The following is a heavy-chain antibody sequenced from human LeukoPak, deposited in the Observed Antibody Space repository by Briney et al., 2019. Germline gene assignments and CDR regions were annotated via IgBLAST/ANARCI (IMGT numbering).Heavy chain of an antibody. Sequence: GESLKISCKGSGYSFTSYWIGWVRQMPGKGLEWMGIIYPGDSDTRYSPSFQGQVTISADKSISTAYLQWSSLKASDTAMYYCARRHGYSYLRGASYWYFDLWGRGTLVTVSS. J-gene: IGHJ2*01. CDR2: IYPGDSDT. CDR3: ARRHGYSYLRGASYWYFDL. V-gene: IGHV5-51*01. CDR1: GYSFTSYW. D-gene: IGHD5-18*01.